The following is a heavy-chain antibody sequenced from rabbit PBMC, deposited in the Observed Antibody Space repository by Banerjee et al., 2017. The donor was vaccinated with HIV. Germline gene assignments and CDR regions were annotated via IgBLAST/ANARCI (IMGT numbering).Heavy chain of an antibody. D-gene: IGHD6-1*01. CDR3: ARDYTHGYAGYAYAFRL. CDR2: IYTGDGNT. J-gene: IGHJ4*01. V-gene: IGHV1S45*01. CDR1: GFDFSRYYM. Sequence: QEQLKETGGGLVQPGGSLTLSCKASGFDFSRYYMSWVRQAPGKGLEWIACIYTGDGNTYYATWAKGRFTISKTSSTTVTLQMTSLTAADTATYFCARDYTHGYAGYAYAFRLWGPGTLVTVS.